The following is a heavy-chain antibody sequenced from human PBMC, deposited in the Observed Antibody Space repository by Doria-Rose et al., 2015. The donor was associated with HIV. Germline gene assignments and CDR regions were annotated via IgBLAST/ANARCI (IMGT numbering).Heavy chain of an antibody. V-gene: IGHV2-26*01. D-gene: IGHD6-13*01. CDR3: ARIKSSRWYHKYYFDF. CDR2: IFSDDER. J-gene: IGHJ4*02. Sequence: QVTLKEPGPVLVKPTETLTLTCTVSGVSLSSPGMGVSWIRQPPGKALEWLANIFSDDERSYKTSLKSRLTISSGTSKSKVVLTMTDMDPVDTATYYCARIKSSRWYHKYYFDFWGQGTLVIVSA. CDR1: GVSLSSPGMG.